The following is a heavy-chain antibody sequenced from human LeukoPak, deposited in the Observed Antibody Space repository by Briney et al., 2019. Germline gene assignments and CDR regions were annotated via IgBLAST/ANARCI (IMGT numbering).Heavy chain of an antibody. CDR3: ARDHLPYDSSGYFSY. D-gene: IGHD3-22*01. Sequence: GGSLRLSCAASGFTFSSYAMRWVRQAPGKGLEWVAVISYDGSNKYYADSVKGRFTISRDNSKNTLYLQMNSLRAEDTAVYYCARDHLPYDSSGYFSYWGQGTLVTVSS. J-gene: IGHJ4*02. V-gene: IGHV3-30*01. CDR2: ISYDGSNK. CDR1: GFTFSSYA.